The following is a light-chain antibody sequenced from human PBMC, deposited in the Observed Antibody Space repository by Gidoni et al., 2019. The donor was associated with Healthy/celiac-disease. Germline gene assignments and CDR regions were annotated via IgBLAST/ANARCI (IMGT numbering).Light chain of an antibody. CDR2: DAS. CDR3: QQYDNRPLTWT. Sequence: DIQMTHSPSSLSASVGDRVTLTCQASQDISNYLNWYQQKPGKAPKLLIYDASNLETGVPSRFRGSGSGTDDTFTISSQQPEDIATYYCQQYDNRPLTWTFGQGTKVEIK. V-gene: IGKV1-33*01. CDR1: QDISNY. J-gene: IGKJ1*01.